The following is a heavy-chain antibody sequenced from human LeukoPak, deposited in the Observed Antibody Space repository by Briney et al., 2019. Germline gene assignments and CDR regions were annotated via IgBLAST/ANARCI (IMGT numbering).Heavy chain of an antibody. D-gene: IGHD2-8*01. V-gene: IGHV3-30*04. CDR2: ISYDGSNT. CDR1: GFTFSTYT. J-gene: IGHJ4*02. Sequence: PGGSLRLSCAASGFTFSTYTMHWVRQAPGKGLEWVALISYDGSNTYYADSVKGRFTISRDNSKNTLYLQMNSLRAEDTAVYYCARGRVRGYCTNGVCLPFYWGQGTLVTVSS. CDR3: ARGRVRGYCTNGVCLPFY.